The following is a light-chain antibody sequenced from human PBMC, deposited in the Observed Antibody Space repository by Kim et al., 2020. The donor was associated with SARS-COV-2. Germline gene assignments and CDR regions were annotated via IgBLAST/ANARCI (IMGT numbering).Light chain of an antibody. CDR1: QSVSSY. CDR2: DAS. Sequence: PGESATLSCRASQSVSSYLAWYQQKPGQAPRLLIYDASNRATGIPARFSGSGSGTDFTLTISSLEPEDFAVYYCQQRSNWLPGLTFGGGTKVDIK. CDR3: QQRSNWLPGLT. J-gene: IGKJ4*01. V-gene: IGKV3-11*01.